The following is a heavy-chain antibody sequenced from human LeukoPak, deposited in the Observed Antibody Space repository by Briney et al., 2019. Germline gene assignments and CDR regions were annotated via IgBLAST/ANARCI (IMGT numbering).Heavy chain of an antibody. J-gene: IGHJ6*02. D-gene: IGHD3-3*01. Sequence: SGPTLVKPTQTLTLTCTFSGFSLSTSGVCVGWIRQPPGKALKWLALIYWNDDKRYSPSLKSRLTITKDISKNQVVLTMTNMDPVDTATYYCAHCPPGIFGVGPMPIYYYGMDVWGQGTTVTVSS. V-gene: IGHV2-5*01. CDR2: IYWNDDK. CDR3: AHCPPGIFGVGPMPIYYYGMDV. CDR1: GFSLSTSGVC.